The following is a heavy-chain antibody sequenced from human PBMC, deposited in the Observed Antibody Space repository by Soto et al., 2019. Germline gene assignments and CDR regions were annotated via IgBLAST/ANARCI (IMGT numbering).Heavy chain of an antibody. J-gene: IGHJ6*02. D-gene: IGHD4-17*01. Sequence: SETLSLTCAVSGGSISSGGYSWSWIRQPPGKGLEWIGYIYHSGTTYYNPSLKSRVTISVDRSKNQFSLKLSSVTAADTAVYYCARAHYGDYGYGMDVWGQGTTVT. V-gene: IGHV4-30-2*01. CDR2: IYHSGTT. CDR1: GGSISSGGYS. CDR3: ARAHYGDYGYGMDV.